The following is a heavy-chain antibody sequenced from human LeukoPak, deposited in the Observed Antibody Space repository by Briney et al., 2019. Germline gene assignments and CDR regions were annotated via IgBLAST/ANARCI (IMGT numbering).Heavy chain of an antibody. CDR1: GGSISSYY. CDR2: INYSGST. Sequence: SETLSLTCIVSGGSISSYYWSWIWQPPGKGLEWIGYINYSGSTNYNPSLKSRVTISVDTSKNQFSLKLSSVTAADTAVYYCARYRYYYGGIDYWGQGTLVTVSS. D-gene: IGHD3-22*01. V-gene: IGHV4-59*08. J-gene: IGHJ4*02. CDR3: ARYRYYYGGIDY.